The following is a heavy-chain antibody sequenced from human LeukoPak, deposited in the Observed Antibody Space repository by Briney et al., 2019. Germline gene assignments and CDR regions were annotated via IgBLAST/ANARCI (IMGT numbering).Heavy chain of an antibody. V-gene: IGHV4-39*07. Sequence: PSETLSLTCTVSGGSISSSSYYWGWIRQPPGKGLEWIGSIYYSGSTYYNPSLKSRVTISVDTSKNQFSLKLSSVTAADTAVYYCARAKGADLDYWGQGTLVTVSS. CDR3: ARAKGADLDY. J-gene: IGHJ4*02. CDR2: IYYSGST. CDR1: GGSISSSSYY. D-gene: IGHD1-26*01.